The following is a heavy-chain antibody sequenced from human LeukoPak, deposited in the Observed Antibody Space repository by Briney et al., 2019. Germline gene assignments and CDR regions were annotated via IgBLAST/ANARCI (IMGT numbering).Heavy chain of an antibody. D-gene: IGHD2-2*01. V-gene: IGHV4-4*09. CDR1: GGSISSYY. J-gene: IGHJ5*02. CDR2: IYTRGST. CDR3: ARGLYCSSTSCYEGWFDP. Sequence: SETLSLTCTVSGGSISSYYWSWIRQPPGKGLEWIGYIYTRGSTNYNPSLKSRVTISVDTSKNQFSLKLSSVTAADTAVYYCARGLYCSSTSCYEGWFDPWGQGTLVTVSS.